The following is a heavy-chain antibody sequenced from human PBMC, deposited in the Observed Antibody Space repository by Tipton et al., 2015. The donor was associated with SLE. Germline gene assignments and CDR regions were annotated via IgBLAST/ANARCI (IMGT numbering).Heavy chain of an antibody. CDR1: GFAFSAYA. J-gene: IGHJ4*02. Sequence: SLRLSCAASGFAFSAYAMNWVRQAPVKGLEWVALVWYDESKEYYADSVKGRFTISRDNSKNTLYLQMNTLSAEDTAVYYCAHRGTSSGYYYYFDYWGQGTLVTVSS. D-gene: IGHD3-22*01. CDR3: AHRGTSSGYYYYFDY. CDR2: VWYDESKE. V-gene: IGHV3-33*01.